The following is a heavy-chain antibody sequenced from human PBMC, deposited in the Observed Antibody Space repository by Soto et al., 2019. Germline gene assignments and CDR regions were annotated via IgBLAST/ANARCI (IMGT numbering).Heavy chain of an antibody. J-gene: IGHJ3*02. V-gene: IGHV5-51*01. CDR1: ADSFSTYW. CDR2: IYPGDSYT. Sequence: PGESLKISCKVYADSFSTYWIGWVRQMPGKGLEWMGVIYPGDSYTRYSPSFEGQVSISADKSTSTAYLQWDSLKASDTAMYYCTTHLSEVNFGAKGWNDAFDIWGQGTMVTVSS. CDR3: TTHLSEVNFGAKGWNDAFDI. D-gene: IGHD2-21*01.